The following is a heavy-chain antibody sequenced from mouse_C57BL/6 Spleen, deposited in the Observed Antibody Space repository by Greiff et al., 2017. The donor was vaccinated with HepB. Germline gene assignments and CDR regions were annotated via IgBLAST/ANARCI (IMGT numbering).Heavy chain of an antibody. J-gene: IGHJ4*01. V-gene: IGHV5-12*01. CDR1: GFTFSDYY. CDR2: ISNGGGST. D-gene: IGHD2-4*01. Sequence: EVQVVESGGGLVQPGGSLKLSCAASGFTFSDYYMYWVRQTPEKRLEWVAYISNGGGSTYYPDTVKGRFTISRDNAKNTLYLQMSRLKSEDTAMYYCARRIYYDYDRGMDYWGQGTSVTVSS. CDR3: ARRIYYDYDRGMDY.